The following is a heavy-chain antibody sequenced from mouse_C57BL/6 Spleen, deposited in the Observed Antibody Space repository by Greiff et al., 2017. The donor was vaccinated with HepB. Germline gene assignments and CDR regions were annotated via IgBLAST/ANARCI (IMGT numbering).Heavy chain of an antibody. CDR1: GYSITSGYY. CDR2: KSYDGSN. CDR3: ARGGYEAMDY. J-gene: IGHJ4*01. V-gene: IGHV3-6*01. Sequence: EVQLQQSGPGLVKPSQSLSLTCSVTGYSITSGYYWNWIRQFPGNKLEWMGYKSYDGSNNYNPSLKNRISFTLDTSKNQFCLKLNSVTTEYTATYYCARGGYEAMDYWGQGTSVTVSS.